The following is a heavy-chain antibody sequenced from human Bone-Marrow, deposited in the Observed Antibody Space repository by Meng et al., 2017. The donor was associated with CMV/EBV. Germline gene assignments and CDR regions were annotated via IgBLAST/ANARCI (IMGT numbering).Heavy chain of an antibody. CDR2: ITPLFNTS. CDR3: ARVGRGVVITPYWYFDL. J-gene: IGHJ2*01. D-gene: IGHD3-22*01. V-gene: IGHV1-69*05. CDR1: GGSFCNHA. Sequence: SGKGSCKASGGSFCNHAISWERQAPGQGLEWMGGITPLFNTSNYPQKCQGRVTFTTDESTSTAYLELSSLRFEDTAVYYCARVGRGVVITPYWYFDLWGRGTLVTVSS.